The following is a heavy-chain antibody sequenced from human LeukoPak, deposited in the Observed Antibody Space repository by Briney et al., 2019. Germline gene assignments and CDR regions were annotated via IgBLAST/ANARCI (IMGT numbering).Heavy chain of an antibody. V-gene: IGHV4-4*07. CDR1: GGSISSYY. Sequence: PSETLSLTCTVSGGSISSYYWSWIRQPAGKGLEWVGRIYTSGSTNYNPSLMSRVTMSVDTSKNQFSLKLSSVTAADTAVYYCARDAYCSGGSCFDYWGQGTLVTVSS. J-gene: IGHJ4*02. D-gene: IGHD2-15*01. CDR2: IYTSGST. CDR3: ARDAYCSGGSCFDY.